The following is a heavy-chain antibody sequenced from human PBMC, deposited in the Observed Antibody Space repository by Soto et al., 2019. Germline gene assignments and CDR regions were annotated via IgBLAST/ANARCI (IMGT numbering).Heavy chain of an antibody. Sequence: QAHLVESGGGVVQPGRSLRLSCAASGFTFTSYGMHWVCQAPGTRLEWVAVISYDGGLQHYADSVKGRFTISRDNSKNMVLLQLTRLRAEDTSVYYCVSDRGYGHASVPYSWGQGTMVSVSS. J-gene: IGHJ4*02. CDR3: VSDRGYGHASVPYS. V-gene: IGHV3-30*03. D-gene: IGHD5-12*01. CDR1: GFTFTSYG. CDR2: ISYDGGLQ.